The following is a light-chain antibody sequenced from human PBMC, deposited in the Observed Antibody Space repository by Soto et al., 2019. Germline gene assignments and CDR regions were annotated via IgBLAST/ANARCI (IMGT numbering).Light chain of an antibody. V-gene: IGKV1-39*01. CDR1: QSISVY. Sequence: IQMTQSPSSLSVSVGDRVTITCRASQSISVYLNWYQQKPGRAPKLLIYTASSLQSGVPSRFSGSGSGTDFTLTISGLQPEDFVTYYCQQYYTIPTFGQGTRLEIE. CDR2: TAS. CDR3: QQYYTIPT. J-gene: IGKJ5*01.